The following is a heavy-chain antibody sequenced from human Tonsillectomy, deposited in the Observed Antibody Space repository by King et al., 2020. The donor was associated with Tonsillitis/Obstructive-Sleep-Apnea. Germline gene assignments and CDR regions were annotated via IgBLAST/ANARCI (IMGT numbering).Heavy chain of an antibody. D-gene: IGHD3-3*01. CDR3: AMEYDNLDAFDI. Sequence: VQLQESGPGLVKPSETLSLTCTVSGGSISNHYWNWFRQPPGKGLEWFGYIYYSESTNYNPSFKSRVTISVDTSKNQFSLKLNSVTAADTAVYYCAMEYDNLDAFDIWGQGTMVTVSS. V-gene: IGHV4-59*11. J-gene: IGHJ3*02. CDR1: GGSISNHY. CDR2: IYYSEST.